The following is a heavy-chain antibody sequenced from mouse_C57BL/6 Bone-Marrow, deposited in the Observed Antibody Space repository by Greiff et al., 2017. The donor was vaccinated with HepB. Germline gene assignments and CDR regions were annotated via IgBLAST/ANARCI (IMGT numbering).Heavy chain of an antibody. CDR3: ARAMVTTSAMDY. D-gene: IGHD2-2*01. CDR2: ISYSGST. J-gene: IGHJ4*01. Sequence: ESGPGMVKPSQSLSLTCTVTGYSITSGYDWHWIRHFPGNKLEWMGYISYSGSTNYNPSLKSRISITHDTSKNHFFLKLNSVTTEDTATYYCARAMVTTSAMDYWGQGTSVTVSS. CDR1: GYSITSGYD. V-gene: IGHV3-1*01.